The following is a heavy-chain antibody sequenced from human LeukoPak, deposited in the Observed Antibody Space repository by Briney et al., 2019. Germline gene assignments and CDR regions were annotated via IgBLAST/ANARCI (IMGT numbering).Heavy chain of an antibody. CDR1: GGSISSGNYY. Sequence: PSQTLSLTCTVSGGSISSGNYYWSWIRQPAGKGLEWIGRVYTSGSTNYNPSLKNRVTMSVDTSKNQFSLKLSSVTAADTAVYYCARGYCSGGSCDDFDYWGQGTLVTVSS. CDR3: ARGYCSGGSCDDFDY. J-gene: IGHJ4*02. D-gene: IGHD2-15*01. CDR2: VYTSGST. V-gene: IGHV4-61*02.